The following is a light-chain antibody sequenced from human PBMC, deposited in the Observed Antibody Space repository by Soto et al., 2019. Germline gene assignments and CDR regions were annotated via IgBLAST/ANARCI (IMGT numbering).Light chain of an antibody. CDR3: QKCKVAPFT. CDR2: AAS. V-gene: IGKV1-27*01. J-gene: IGKJ4*01. CDR1: QDIANF. Sequence: ILMTQSPSSLSAFVGDRVTITCRASQDIANFLAWYQQKPGKVPKLLIYAASTLQSGVPSRFSGSGSGTDFTLTISSLQPEDVATYYCQKCKVAPFTFGGGSMVDVK.